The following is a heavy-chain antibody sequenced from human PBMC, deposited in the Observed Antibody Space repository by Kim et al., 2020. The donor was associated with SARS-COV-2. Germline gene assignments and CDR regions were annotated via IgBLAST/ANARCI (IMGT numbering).Heavy chain of an antibody. Sequence: GGSLRLSCAASGFTFSSYGMHWVRQAPGKGLEWVAVISYDGSNKYYADSVKGRFTISRDNSKNTLYLQMNSLRAEDTAVYYCAKDGLVGATSPEYFQHWRQGTLVTVSS. J-gene: IGHJ1*01. CDR3: AKDGLVGATSPEYFQH. D-gene: IGHD1-26*01. CDR2: ISYDGSNK. V-gene: IGHV3-30*18. CDR1: GFTFSSYG.